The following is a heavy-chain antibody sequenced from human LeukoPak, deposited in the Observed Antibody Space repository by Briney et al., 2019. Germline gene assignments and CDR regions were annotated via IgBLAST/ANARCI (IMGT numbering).Heavy chain of an antibody. J-gene: IGHJ4*02. CDR2: ISYDGSNK. CDR3: AKEGGSYYLEIDY. D-gene: IGHD1-26*01. V-gene: IGHV3-30-3*01. CDR1: GFTFSSYA. Sequence: QPGGSLRLSCAASGFTFSSYAMHWVRQAPGKGLEWVAVISYDGSNKYYADPVKGRFTISRDNSKNTLYLQMNSLRAEDTAVYYCAKEGGSYYLEIDYWGQGTLVTVSS.